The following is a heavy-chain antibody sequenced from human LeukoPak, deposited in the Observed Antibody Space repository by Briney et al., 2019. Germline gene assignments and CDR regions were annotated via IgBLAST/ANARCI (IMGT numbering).Heavy chain of an antibody. V-gene: IGHV3-7*01. CDR2: IKQDGNEK. J-gene: IGHJ4*02. Sequence: GGSLRLSCTASGFIFNNFWMTWVRQAPGKGLEWVANIKQDGNEKYYVDSVMGRFTISRDNAKNSMYLQMNTLRAEDTGVYYCARVLYYGSARRYYFDYWGQGTLVTVSS. CDR3: ARVLYYGSARRYYFDY. D-gene: IGHD3-10*01. CDR1: GFIFNNFW.